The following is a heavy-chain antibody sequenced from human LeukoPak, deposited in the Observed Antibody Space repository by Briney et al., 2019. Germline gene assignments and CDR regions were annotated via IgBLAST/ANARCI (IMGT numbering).Heavy chain of an antibody. CDR3: ARRIAAAEYYYYYMDV. J-gene: IGHJ6*03. V-gene: IGHV1-8*01. CDR1: GYTFTSDD. CDR2: MNPNSGNT. D-gene: IGHD6-13*01. Sequence: GASVKVSCTASGYTFTSDDINSVRHATGQGLEWMGWMNPNSGNTGSAQKFQGRVTMTRNTSISTAYMELSSLRSEDTAVYYCARRIAAAEYYYYYMDVWGKGTTVTVSS.